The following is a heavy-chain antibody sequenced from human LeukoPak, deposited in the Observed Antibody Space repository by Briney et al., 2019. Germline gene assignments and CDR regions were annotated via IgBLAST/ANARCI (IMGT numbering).Heavy chain of an antibody. Sequence: SGTLSLTCAVSGGSISSSNWWSWVRQPPGKGLEWIGEIYHSGSTNYNPSLKSRVTISVDKSKNQFSPKLSSVTAADTAVYYCARLRYDSSEGYYMDVWGKGTTVTISS. J-gene: IGHJ6*03. CDR2: IYHSGST. CDR3: ARLRYDSSEGYYMDV. D-gene: IGHD3-22*01. CDR1: GGSISSSNW. V-gene: IGHV4-4*02.